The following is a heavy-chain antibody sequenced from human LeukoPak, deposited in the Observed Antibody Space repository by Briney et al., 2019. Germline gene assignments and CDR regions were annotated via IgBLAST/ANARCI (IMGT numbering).Heavy chain of an antibody. CDR2: INPNSGGT. Sequence: ASVKVSCKASGYTFSSYYMHWVRQAPGQGLEWMGWINPNSGGTNYAQKFQGRVTMTRDTSISTAYMELSRLRSDDTAVYYCARAWGCSSTSCYYYYMDVWGKGTTVTVSS. CDR3: ARAWGCSSTSCYYYYMDV. CDR1: GYTFSSYY. J-gene: IGHJ6*03. D-gene: IGHD2-2*01. V-gene: IGHV1-2*02.